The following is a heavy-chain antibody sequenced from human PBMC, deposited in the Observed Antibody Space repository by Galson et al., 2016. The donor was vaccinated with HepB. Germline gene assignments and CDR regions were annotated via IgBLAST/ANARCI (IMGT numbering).Heavy chain of an antibody. D-gene: IGHD6-19*01. J-gene: IGHJ4*01. V-gene: IGHV5-10-1*01. CDR2: IDPSDSYS. CDR1: GYTFRNYW. CDR3: AGQEPGWYVPVF. Sequence: QSGAEVKKPGESLRISCQGSGYTFRNYWITWVRQMPGKGLEWMGTIDPSDSYSDYSPSFQGHVTFSADRSINTAYLQWTSPKASDTALFFCAGQEPGWYVPVFWGQGTLVTVSS.